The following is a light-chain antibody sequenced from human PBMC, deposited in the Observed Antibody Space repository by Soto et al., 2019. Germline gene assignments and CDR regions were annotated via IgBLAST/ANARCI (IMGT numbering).Light chain of an antibody. CDR2: TAS. CDR1: QGISVY. V-gene: IGKV1-27*01. Sequence: DIQMTQSPSSLSASVGDRVTITCRASQGISVYLAWYQQKPGQVPKVLIYTASTLQSGVPSRFSGSGSGTDFTLTISSLQPEDVATYYCQKYDSAPWTFGQGTKVEIK. J-gene: IGKJ1*01. CDR3: QKYDSAPWT.